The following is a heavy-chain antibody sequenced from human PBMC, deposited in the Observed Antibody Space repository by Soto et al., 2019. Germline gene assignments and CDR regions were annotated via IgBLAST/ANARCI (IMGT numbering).Heavy chain of an antibody. CDR2: IYHSGST. CDR1: GGSISSSNW. Sequence: SETLSLTCAVSGGSISSSNWWSWVRQPPGKGLEWIGEIYHSGSTNYNPSLKSRVTISVDKSKNQFSLKLSSVTAADTAVYYCTRRVMVARGTAFDIWGQGTMVTVSS. J-gene: IGHJ3*02. V-gene: IGHV4-4*02. D-gene: IGHD2-15*01. CDR3: TRRVMVARGTAFDI.